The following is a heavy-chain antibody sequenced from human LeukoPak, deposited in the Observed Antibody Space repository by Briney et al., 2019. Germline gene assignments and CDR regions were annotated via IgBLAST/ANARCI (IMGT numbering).Heavy chain of an antibody. CDR2: ISAYNGNT. V-gene: IGHV1-18*01. CDR1: GYTFTSYG. CDR3: AREALTYNWNYDYYYYGMDV. J-gene: IGHJ6*02. D-gene: IGHD1-7*01. Sequence: GASVKVSCKASGYTFTSYGISWVRQAPGQGLEWMGWISAYNGNTNYAQKLQGRVTMTTDTSTSTAYMELRSLRSDDTAVYYCAREALTYNWNYDYYYYGMDVWGQGTTVTVSS.